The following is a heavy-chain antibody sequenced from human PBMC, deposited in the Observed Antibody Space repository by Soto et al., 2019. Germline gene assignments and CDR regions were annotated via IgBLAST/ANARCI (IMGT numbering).Heavy chain of an antibody. J-gene: IGHJ4*02. Sequence: GESLKISCKASGYIFIDYWIGWVRQMPGKGLEWVGIVYPDDSDTRYSPSFQGQVTISADKSISTAYLQWSSLEASDTAMYYCARPTYCSSTHCSPFDYWGQGTLVTVSS. CDR2: VYPDDSDT. CDR1: GYIFIDYW. V-gene: IGHV5-51*01. D-gene: IGHD2-2*01. CDR3: ARPTYCSSTHCSPFDY.